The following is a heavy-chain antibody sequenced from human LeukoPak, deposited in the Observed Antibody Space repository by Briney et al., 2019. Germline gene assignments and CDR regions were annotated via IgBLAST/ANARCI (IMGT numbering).Heavy chain of an antibody. J-gene: IGHJ4*02. Sequence: GGSLRLSCAASGFTFSSYAMHWVRQAPGKGLEWVAVISYDGSNKYYADSVKGRFTISRDNSKNTQYLQMNSLRAEDTAVYYCARVGYWGQGTLVTVSS. V-gene: IGHV3-30-3*01. CDR3: ARVGY. CDR2: ISYDGSNK. CDR1: GFTFSSYA.